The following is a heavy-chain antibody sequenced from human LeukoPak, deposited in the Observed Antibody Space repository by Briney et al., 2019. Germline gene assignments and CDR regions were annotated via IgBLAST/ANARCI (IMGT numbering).Heavy chain of an antibody. D-gene: IGHD2-2*01. CDR2: ISAYNGNT. CDR1: GYTFTSYG. V-gene: IGHV1-18*01. CDR3: ARDIVVVPAAQAMGELAGDAFDI. J-gene: IGHJ3*02. Sequence: ASVKVSCKASGYTFTSYGISWVRQAPGQGLEWMGWISAYNGNTNYAQKLQGRVTMTTDTSTSTAYMELRSLRSDDTAVYYCARDIVVVPAAQAMGELAGDAFDIWGQGTMVTVSS.